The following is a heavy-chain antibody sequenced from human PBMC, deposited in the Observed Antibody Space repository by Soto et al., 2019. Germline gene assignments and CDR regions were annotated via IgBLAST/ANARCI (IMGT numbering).Heavy chain of an antibody. CDR2: ISPYNGNT. J-gene: IGHJ4*02. CDR3: ARSIVVVTALDY. V-gene: IGHV1-18*01. D-gene: IGHD2-21*02. Sequence: ASVKVSCKASGYTFTSYGISWVRQAPGQGLEWMGWISPYNGNTNYAQKLQGRVTMTTDTSTSTAYMELRSLRSEDTAVYYCARSIVVVTALDYWGQGTLVTVSS. CDR1: GYTFTSYG.